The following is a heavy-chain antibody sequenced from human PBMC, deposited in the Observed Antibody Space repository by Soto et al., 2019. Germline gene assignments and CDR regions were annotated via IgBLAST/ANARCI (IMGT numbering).Heavy chain of an antibody. CDR1: GFTFTTYW. D-gene: IGHD3-10*01. CDR3: VRGGHGSGSYLGSS. CDR2: IRQDGGAQ. Sequence: EEQLVESGGGLAQPGGSLRLSCVASGFTFTTYWMSWVRQAPGKGLEWVANIRQDGGAQYYVDSVKGRFTISRDNDKNSVYLQMDSLRVEDTAVYYCVRGGHGSGSYLGSSWGQGILVTVSS. J-gene: IGHJ5*02. V-gene: IGHV3-7*03.